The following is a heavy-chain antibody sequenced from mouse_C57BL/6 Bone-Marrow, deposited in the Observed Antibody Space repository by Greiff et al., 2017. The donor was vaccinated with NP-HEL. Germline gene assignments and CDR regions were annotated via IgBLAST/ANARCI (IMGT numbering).Heavy chain of an antibody. CDR2: IYPRSGNT. CDR3: AREGNYRWYFDV. Sequence: QVQLKQSGAELARPGASVKLSCKASGYTFTSYGISWVKQRTGQGLEWIGEIYPRSGNTYYNEKFKGKATLTADKSSSTAYMELRSLTSEDSAVYFCAREGNYRWYFDVWGTGTTVTVSS. D-gene: IGHD2-1*01. J-gene: IGHJ1*03. CDR1: GYTFTSYG. V-gene: IGHV1-81*01.